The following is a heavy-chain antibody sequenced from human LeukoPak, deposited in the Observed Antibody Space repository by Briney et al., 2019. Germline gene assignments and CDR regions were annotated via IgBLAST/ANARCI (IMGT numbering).Heavy chain of an antibody. CDR2: ISSSSSYI. Sequence: GGSLRLSCAASGFTFSSYSMNWVRQAPGKGLEWVSSISSSSSYIYYADSVKGRFTISRDNAKNSLYLQMNSLRAEDTAVFYCARDPVSSAYYYDSSGYDYWGQGTLVTVSS. V-gene: IGHV3-21*01. J-gene: IGHJ4*02. CDR3: ARDPVSSAYYYDSSGYDY. D-gene: IGHD3-22*01. CDR1: GFTFSSYS.